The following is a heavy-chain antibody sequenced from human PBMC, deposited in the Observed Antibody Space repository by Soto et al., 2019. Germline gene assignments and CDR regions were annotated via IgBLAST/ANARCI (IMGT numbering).Heavy chain of an antibody. CDR1: GGSIGSGDYY. J-gene: IGHJ5*02. Sequence: SETVCLTCTVAGGSIGSGDYYWRGIRQPPGKGLEWIGYRHHSGSPYYNPSLESRATMSVDTSKNQFSLRLSSVTAADTAVYYCARDYNKVGYRRLDPWDQGTMVTVSS. CDR3: ARDYNKVGYRRLDP. CDR2: RHHSGSP. D-gene: IGHD3-16*02. V-gene: IGHV4-30-4*01.